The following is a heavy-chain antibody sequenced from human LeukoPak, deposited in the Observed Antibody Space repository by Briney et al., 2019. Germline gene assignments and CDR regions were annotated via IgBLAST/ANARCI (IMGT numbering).Heavy chain of an antibody. CDR2: IYHSGST. D-gene: IGHD3-10*01. CDR3: ARRLVGQTFDY. V-gene: IGHV4-61*01. CDR1: GGSVSSNNYQ. J-gene: IGHJ4*02. Sequence: SETLSLTCSVSGGSVSSNNYQWNWIRQPPGKGLEWIGDIYHSGSTNYNPSLKSRVTISVDTSKNQFSLKLSSVTAADTAVYYCARRLVGQTFDYWGQGTLATVSS.